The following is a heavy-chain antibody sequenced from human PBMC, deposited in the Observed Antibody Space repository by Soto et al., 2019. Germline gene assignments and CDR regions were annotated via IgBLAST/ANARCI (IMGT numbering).Heavy chain of an antibody. D-gene: IGHD1-26*01. CDR2: ISYDGSNK. V-gene: IGHV3-30*03. J-gene: IGHJ4*02. Sequence: PGGSLRLSCAASGFTFSSYGMHWVRQAPGKGLEWVAVISYDGSNKYYADSVKGRFTISRDNSRNTLYLQMDSLRAGDTAIYYCASGRLRFGYWGQGTLVTVSS. CDR1: GFTFSSYG. CDR3: ASGRLRFGY.